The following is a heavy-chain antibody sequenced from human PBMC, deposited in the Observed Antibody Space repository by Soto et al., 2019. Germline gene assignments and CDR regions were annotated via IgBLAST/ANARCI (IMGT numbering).Heavy chain of an antibody. V-gene: IGHV3-30*03. D-gene: IGHD3-22*01. J-gene: IGHJ6*02. CDR3: AREVVVFGVIIPTPMDV. Sequence: GGSLRLSCAASGFTFSSYGMHWVRQAPGKGLEWVAIISYDGGNRYYADSVKGRFTISRDNAKDSLYLQMNSLRAEDTAVYYCAREVVVFGVIIPTPMDVWGQGTTVTVSS. CDR2: ISYDGGNR. CDR1: GFTFSSYG.